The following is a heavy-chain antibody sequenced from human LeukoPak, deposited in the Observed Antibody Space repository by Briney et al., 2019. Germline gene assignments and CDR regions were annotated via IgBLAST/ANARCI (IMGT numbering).Heavy chain of an antibody. CDR1: GFSFSTFW. V-gene: IGHV3-7*01. CDR3: ARDPDGGNSY. D-gene: IGHD4-23*01. J-gene: IGHJ4*02. Sequence: GSLRLSCAASGFSFSTFWMSWVRQVPGAPGKGLEWVANIHPDGNDKYYVDSVKGRFTISRDNAKNSLYLEMNSLRADDTAVYYCARDPDGGNSYWGQGTLVTVSS. CDR2: IHPDGNDK.